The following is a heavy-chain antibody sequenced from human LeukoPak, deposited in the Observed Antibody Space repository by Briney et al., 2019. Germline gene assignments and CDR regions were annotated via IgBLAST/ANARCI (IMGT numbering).Heavy chain of an antibody. CDR3: ARDSYYYDSSGPLFEYYFDY. D-gene: IGHD3-22*01. V-gene: IGHV3-30-3*01. J-gene: IGHJ4*02. CDR1: GFTFSTYA. CDR2: ISYDGSNK. Sequence: TGGSLRLSCAASGFTFSTYAMSWVRQAPGKGLEWVAVISYDGSNKYYADSVKGRFTISRDNSKNTLYLQMNSLRAEDTAVYYCARDSYYYDSSGPLFEYYFDYWGQGTLVTVSS.